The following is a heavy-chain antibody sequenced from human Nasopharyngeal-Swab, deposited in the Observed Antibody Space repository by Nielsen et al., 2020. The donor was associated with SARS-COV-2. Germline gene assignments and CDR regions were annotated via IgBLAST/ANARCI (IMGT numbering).Heavy chain of an antibody. V-gene: IGHV3-11*04. D-gene: IGHD4-11*01. CDR2: ISTSGTTI. CDR3: ARDSYTNGLVKTF. J-gene: IGHJ4*02. CDR1: GFIFSDYH. Sequence: GESLKISCAASGFIFSDYHMSWVRQAPGKGLEWVSYISTSGTTIYYADSVKGRFTISRDNAKNSLYLQMNSLRAEDTAVYYCARDSYTNGLVKTFWGQGTLVTVSS.